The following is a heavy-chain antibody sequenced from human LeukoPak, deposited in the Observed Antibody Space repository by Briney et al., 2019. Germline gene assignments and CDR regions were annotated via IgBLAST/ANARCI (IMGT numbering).Heavy chain of an antibody. V-gene: IGHV4-31*03. J-gene: IGHJ4*02. Sequence: PSETLSLTCTVSGGSISSGGYYWSWLRQHPGTGLEWIGYIYYSGSTYYNPSLKSRVTISVDTSKNQFSLKLSSVTAADTAVYYCASGGYSHGFAGYYFDYWGQGTLVTVSS. CDR2: IYYSGST. CDR1: GGSISSGGYY. CDR3: ASGGYSHGFAGYYFDY. D-gene: IGHD5-18*01.